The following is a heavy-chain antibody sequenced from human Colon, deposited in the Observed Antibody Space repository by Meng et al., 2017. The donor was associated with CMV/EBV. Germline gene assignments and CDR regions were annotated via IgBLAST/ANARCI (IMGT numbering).Heavy chain of an antibody. CDR2: ISFDGGDT. CDR3: ARDRSDVYRYLDS. Sequence: AAAGFIFSNYPRHWVRQAPGKGLEWVAVISFDGGDTYYADSVKGRFTISRDNSKNTLFLQMNSLRAEDTAVYYCARDRSDVYRYLDSWGQGTLVTVSS. D-gene: IGHD5-24*01. CDR1: GFIFSNYP. J-gene: IGHJ5*01. V-gene: IGHV3-30*04.